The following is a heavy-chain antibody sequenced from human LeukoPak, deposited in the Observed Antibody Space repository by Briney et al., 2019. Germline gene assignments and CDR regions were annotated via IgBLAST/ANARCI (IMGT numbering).Heavy chain of an antibody. D-gene: IGHD3-3*01. Sequence: PSETLSHTCAVYGGSFSGYYWSWIRQPPGKGLEWIGEINHSGSTNYNPSLKSRVTISVDTSKNQFSLKLSSVTAADTAVYYCARGHHDFWSGYSKYYFDYWGQGTLVTVSS. CDR3: ARGHHDFWSGYSKYYFDY. CDR1: GGSFSGYY. V-gene: IGHV4-34*01. CDR2: INHSGST. J-gene: IGHJ4*02.